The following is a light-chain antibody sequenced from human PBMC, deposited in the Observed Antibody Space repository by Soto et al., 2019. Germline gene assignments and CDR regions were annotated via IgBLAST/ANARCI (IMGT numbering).Light chain of an antibody. J-gene: IGKJ1*01. CDR3: QQYYSYTRT. V-gene: IGKV1-8*01. Sequence: AIRMTQSPSSFSASTGDRVTITCRASQGISSYLAWYQQKPGKAPKLLIYAASTLQSGVPSRFSGSGSGTDFTLTISCLQSEDFETDYCQQYYSYTRTFGQGTKVDIK. CDR1: QGISSY. CDR2: AAS.